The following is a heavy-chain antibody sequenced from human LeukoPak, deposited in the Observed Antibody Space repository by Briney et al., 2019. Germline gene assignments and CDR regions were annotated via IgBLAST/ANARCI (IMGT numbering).Heavy chain of an antibody. CDR3: SLFDYYDFSRGDY. CDR2: INHSGST. CDR1: GGSFSGYY. D-gene: IGHD3-22*01. J-gene: IGHJ4*01. Sequence: SETLSLTCAVYGGSFSGYYWSWIRQPQGKGLEWIGEINHSGSTNYNPSLKSRVTISIDTSKNQFSLKLSSVTAADTAVYYCSLFDYYDFSRGDYWGQEPWSPSPQ. V-gene: IGHV4-34*01.